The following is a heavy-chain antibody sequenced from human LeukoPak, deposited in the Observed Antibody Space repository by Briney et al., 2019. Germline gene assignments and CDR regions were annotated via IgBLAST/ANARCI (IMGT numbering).Heavy chain of an antibody. Sequence: GGSLRLSCAASGFTFSSYGMTWVRQAPGKVLEWVANIKHDGEYYVDSVKGRFTISRDNAKNSLYLQMNSLTAEDTAVYYCATDLGSSRPNSWGQGILVTVSS. J-gene: IGHJ4*02. D-gene: IGHD6-13*01. CDR1: GFTFSSYG. CDR2: IKHDGE. V-gene: IGHV3-7*01. CDR3: ATDLGSSRPNS.